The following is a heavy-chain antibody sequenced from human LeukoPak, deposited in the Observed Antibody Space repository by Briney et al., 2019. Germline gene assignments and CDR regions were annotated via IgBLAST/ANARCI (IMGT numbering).Heavy chain of an antibody. D-gene: IGHD6-13*01. CDR2: FYSGGST. V-gene: IGHV3-53*01. CDR1: GFTVSSNY. Sequence: GGSLRLSCAASGFTVSSNYISGVRQSRGEGLEWVSFFYSGGSTKNADPGKGRFPIPKDNSKNTLYLQMNSLRAVDTAVYYCARSPPYSSIPYYFDYWGQGTLVTVSS. J-gene: IGHJ4*02. CDR3: ARSPPYSSIPYYFDY.